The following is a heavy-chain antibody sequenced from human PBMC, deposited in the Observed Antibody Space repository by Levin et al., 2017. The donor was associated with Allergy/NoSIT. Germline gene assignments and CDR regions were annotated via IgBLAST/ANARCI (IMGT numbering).Heavy chain of an antibody. CDR3: ARGTITMVRGVIIRYYYYYGMDV. J-gene: IGHJ6*02. Sequence: NPSETLSLTCAVYGGSFSGYYWSWIRQPPGKGLEWIGEINHSGSTNYNPSLKSRVTISVDTSKNQFSLKLSSVTAADTAVYYCARGTITMVRGVIIRYYYYYGMDVWGQGTTVTVSS. V-gene: IGHV4-34*01. CDR2: INHSGST. D-gene: IGHD3-10*01. CDR1: GGSFSGYY.